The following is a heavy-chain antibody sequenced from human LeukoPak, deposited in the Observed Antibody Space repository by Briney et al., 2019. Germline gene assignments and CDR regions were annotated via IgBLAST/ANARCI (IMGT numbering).Heavy chain of an antibody. J-gene: IGHJ5*02. CDR2: IYPGDSDT. V-gene: IGHV5-51*01. CDR3: ARRVGGSSSWYWFDP. D-gene: IGHD6-13*01. Sequence: GESLKISCKGSGYRFTSYWIGWVRQMPGKGLEWMGIIYPGDSDTRYSPSFQGQVTISADKSISTAYLQWSSLKASDTAMYYCARRVGGSSSWYWFDPWGQGTLVTVSS. CDR1: GYRFTSYW.